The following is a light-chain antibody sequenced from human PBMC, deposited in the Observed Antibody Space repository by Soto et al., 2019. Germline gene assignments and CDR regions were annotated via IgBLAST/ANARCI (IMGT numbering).Light chain of an antibody. CDR1: SSNLGAGYD. V-gene: IGLV1-40*01. Sequence: QSVLTQPPSVSGAPGQRVTISCTGSSSNLGAGYDVHWYQQFPGTAPKLLIYGVNHRPSGVPDRFSGSRSGTSAXLAITGLQADDEADYYCQSYDSSLTRIFGTGTKLTVL. CDR2: GVN. CDR3: QSYDSSLTRI. J-gene: IGLJ1*01.